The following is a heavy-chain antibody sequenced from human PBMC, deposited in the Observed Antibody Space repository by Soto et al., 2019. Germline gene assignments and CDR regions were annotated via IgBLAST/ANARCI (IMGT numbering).Heavy chain of an antibody. Sequence: QLQLQESGPGLVKPSETLSLTCTVSGGPISSSSYYWGWIRQPPGKGLEWIGSIYYSGSTYYNPSLKSRVTISVDTSKNQFSLKLSSVTAADTAVYYCARIAARPSHFDYWGQGTLVTVSS. V-gene: IGHV4-39*01. CDR2: IYYSGST. J-gene: IGHJ4*02. CDR3: ARIAARPSHFDY. CDR1: GGPISSSSYY. D-gene: IGHD6-6*01.